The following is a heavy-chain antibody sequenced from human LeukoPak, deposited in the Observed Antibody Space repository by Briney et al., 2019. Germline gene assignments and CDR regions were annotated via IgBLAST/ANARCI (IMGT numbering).Heavy chain of an antibody. J-gene: IGHJ6*03. CDR2: INHSGST. V-gene: IGHV4-34*01. CDR1: GGSFSGYY. D-gene: IGHD4-17*01. CDR3: ARGRGDYVLSLVNYYYMDV. Sequence: SETLSLTCAVYGGSFSGYYWSWIRQPPGKGLEWIGEINHSGSTNYNPSLKSRVTISVDTSKNQFSLKPSSVTAADTAVYYCARGRGDYVLSLVNYYYMDVWGKGTTVTVSS.